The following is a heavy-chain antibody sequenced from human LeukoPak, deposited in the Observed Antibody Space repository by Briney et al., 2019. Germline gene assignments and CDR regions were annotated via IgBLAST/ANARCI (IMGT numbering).Heavy chain of an antibody. J-gene: IGHJ6*03. CDR2: ISTTGSSI. CDR3: AKDLSDGSGSYSINYMDV. D-gene: IGHD3-10*01. Sequence: GGSLRLSCAASGFTFSSYEMNWVRQAPGKGLEWVSYISTTGSSIYYADSVKGRFTISRDNSKNTLYLQMNSLRAEDTAVYYCAKDLSDGSGSYSINYMDVWGKGTTVTVSS. CDR1: GFTFSSYE. V-gene: IGHV3-48*03.